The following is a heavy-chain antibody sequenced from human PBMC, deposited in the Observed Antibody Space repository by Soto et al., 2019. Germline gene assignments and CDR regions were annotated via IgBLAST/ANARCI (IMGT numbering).Heavy chain of an antibody. Sequence: PGESLKISCKGSGYTFTNYWIGWVRQMPGRGLEWMGITHPGHSETKYSPSFEGQVTISADRSTRNAYLHWGSLKASDAAMYFCVRHSSTSVRATLEYWGQGTLVTVSS. J-gene: IGHJ4*02. V-gene: IGHV5-51*01. CDR1: GYTFTNYW. CDR2: THPGHSET. CDR3: VRHSSTSVRATLEY. D-gene: IGHD2-2*01.